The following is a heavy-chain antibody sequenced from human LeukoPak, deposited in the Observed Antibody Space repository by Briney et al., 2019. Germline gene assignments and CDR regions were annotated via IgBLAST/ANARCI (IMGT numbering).Heavy chain of an antibody. J-gene: IGHJ4*02. D-gene: IGHD3-16*01. CDR3: SKRSAGLFDY. Sequence: GGSLRLSYAASGFTFSSYAMSWVRQAPGKGLEWVSAISGSGGSTYYADSVEGRFTISRDNSKNTLYLQMNSLRAEDTAVYYCSKRSAGLFDYWGQGTLVTVSS. CDR2: ISGSGGST. CDR1: GFTFSSYA. V-gene: IGHV3-23*01.